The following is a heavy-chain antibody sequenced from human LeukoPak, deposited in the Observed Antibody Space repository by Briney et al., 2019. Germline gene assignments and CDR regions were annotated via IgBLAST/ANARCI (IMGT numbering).Heavy chain of an antibody. Sequence: SETLSLTCTVSGGSISSYYWSWIRQPPGKGLEWIGYIYYSGSTNYNPSLKSRVTISVDTSKNQFSLKLSSVTAADTAVYYCARGSWVDGSYYYYMDVWGKGTTVTVSS. D-gene: IGHD6-19*01. CDR2: IYYSGST. CDR1: GGSISSYY. CDR3: ARGSWVDGSYYYYMDV. J-gene: IGHJ6*03. V-gene: IGHV4-59*01.